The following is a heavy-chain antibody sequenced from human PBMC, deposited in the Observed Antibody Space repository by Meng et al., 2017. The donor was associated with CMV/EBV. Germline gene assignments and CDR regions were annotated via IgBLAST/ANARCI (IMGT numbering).Heavy chain of an antibody. CDR1: GYTFTSYG. CDR3: ARDVMEWLDRRYFDY. Sequence: QVQLVQSGAEVNKPGVSVKVSCKASGYTFTSYGISWVRQAPGQGLEWMGWISAYNGNTNYAQKLQGRVTMTTDTSTSTAYMELRSLRSDDTAVYYCARDVMEWLDRRYFDYWGQGTLVTVSS. D-gene: IGHD3-3*01. CDR2: ISAYNGNT. V-gene: IGHV1-18*01. J-gene: IGHJ4*02.